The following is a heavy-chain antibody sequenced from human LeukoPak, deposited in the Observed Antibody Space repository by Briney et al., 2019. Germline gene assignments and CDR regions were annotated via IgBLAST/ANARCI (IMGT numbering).Heavy chain of an antibody. V-gene: IGHV1-69*04. CDR2: IIPILGIA. D-gene: IGHD4-23*01. CDR3: ARGVDGGNSDWFDP. Sequence: SVKVSCKASGYTFTSYDINWVRQATGQGLEWMGRIIPILGIANYAQKFQGRVTITADKSTSTAYMELSSLRSEDTAVYYCARGVDGGNSDWFDPWGQGTLVTVSS. CDR1: GYTFTSYD. J-gene: IGHJ5*02.